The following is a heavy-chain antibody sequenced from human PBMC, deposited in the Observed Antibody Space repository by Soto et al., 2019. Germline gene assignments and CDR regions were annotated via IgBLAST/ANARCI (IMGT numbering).Heavy chain of an antibody. CDR3: ATTRRGAVEGYYYYYYMDV. D-gene: IGHD2-2*01. CDR1: GGSISSGGYY. V-gene: IGHV4-31*03. CDR2: IYYSGST. Sequence: QVQLQESGPGLVKPSQTLSLTCTVSGGSISSGGYYWSWIRQHPGKGLEWIGYIYYSGSTYYNPSHKSRVTISVDTSKNQFSLKLSSVTAADTAVYYCATTRRGAVEGYYYYYYMDVWGKGTTVTVSS. J-gene: IGHJ6*03.